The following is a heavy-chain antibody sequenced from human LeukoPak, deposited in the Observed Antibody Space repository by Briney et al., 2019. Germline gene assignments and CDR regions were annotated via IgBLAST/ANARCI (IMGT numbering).Heavy chain of an antibody. CDR2: VNHSGST. J-gene: IGHJ6*02. CDR3: ARGIRGYGMDV. V-gene: IGHV4-34*01. D-gene: IGHD3-10*01. CDR1: GGSISSYY. Sequence: SETLSLTCTVSGGSISSYYWSWIRQPPGKGLEWIGEVNHSGSTNYNPSLKSRVTISVDTSKNQFSLKLSSVTAADTAVYYCARGIRGYGMDVWGQGTTVTVSS.